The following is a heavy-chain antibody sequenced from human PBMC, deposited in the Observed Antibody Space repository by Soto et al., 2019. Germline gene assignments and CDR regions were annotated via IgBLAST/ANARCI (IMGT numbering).Heavy chain of an antibody. Sequence: EVQVLESGGGLAQPGGSLRLSCAASGFTFSSYAMSWVRQAPGKGLEWVSAISGSGGSTNYADSVKGRFTISRDNSKNTLYLQMNSLRAEDTAVHYCAKDWYFGSTIFGLMFDYWGQGTLVTVSS. J-gene: IGHJ4*02. CDR3: AKDWYFGSTIFGLMFDY. CDR2: ISGSGGST. D-gene: IGHD3-3*01. CDR1: GFTFSSYA. V-gene: IGHV3-23*01.